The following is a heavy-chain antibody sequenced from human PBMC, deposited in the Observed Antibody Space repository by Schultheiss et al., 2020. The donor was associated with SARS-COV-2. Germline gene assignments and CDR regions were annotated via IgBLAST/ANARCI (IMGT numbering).Heavy chain of an antibody. CDR2: ISYDGSNK. V-gene: IGHV3-30*14. Sequence: GGSLRLSCAASGFTFSSYAMSWVRQAPGKGLEWVAVISYDGSNKYYADSVKGRFTISRDNSKNTLYLQMNSLRAEDTAVYYCARSYDFWSGYEDYYMDVWGKGTTVTVSS. CDR1: GFTFSSYA. D-gene: IGHD3-3*01. CDR3: ARSYDFWSGYEDYYMDV. J-gene: IGHJ6*03.